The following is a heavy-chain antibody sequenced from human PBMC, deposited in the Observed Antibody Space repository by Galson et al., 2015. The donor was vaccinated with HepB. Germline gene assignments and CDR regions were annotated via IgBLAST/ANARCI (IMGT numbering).Heavy chain of an antibody. CDR3: ANGPEATVIQFDY. CDR2: ISGSGGST. D-gene: IGHD4-17*01. J-gene: IGHJ4*02. CDR1: GFTFSSYA. V-gene: IGHV3-23*01. Sequence: SLRLSCAASGFTFSSYAMSWVRQAPGKGLEWVSAISGSGGSTYYADSVKGRFTISRDNSKNTLYLQMNSLRAEDTAVYYCANGPEATVIQFDYWGQGTLVTVSS.